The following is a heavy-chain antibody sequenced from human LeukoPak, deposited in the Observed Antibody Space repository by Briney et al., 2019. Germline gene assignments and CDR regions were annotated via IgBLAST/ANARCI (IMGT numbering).Heavy chain of an antibody. CDR1: GFTVSSNY. Sequence: GGSLRLSCAASGFTVSSNYMSWVRQAPGKGLEWVSVIYSGGSTYYADSVKGRFTISRDNPKNTLYLQMNSLRAEDTAVYYCARIRGSHYYYYYMDVWGKGTTVTVSS. CDR2: IYSGGST. J-gene: IGHJ6*03. D-gene: IGHD1-26*01. CDR3: ARIRGSHYYYYYMDV. V-gene: IGHV3-53*01.